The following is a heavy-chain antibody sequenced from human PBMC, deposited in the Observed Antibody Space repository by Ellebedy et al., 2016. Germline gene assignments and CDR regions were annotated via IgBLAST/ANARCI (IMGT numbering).Heavy chain of an antibody. CDR2: IYRSGST. CDR3: ARGGYCSSTSCPGLNWFDP. CDR1: GDSINSGAYS. V-gene: IGHV4-30-2*01. Sequence: SETLSLXXTVSGDSINSGAYSWSWIRQPPGKGLEWIGYIYRSGSTYYNSSLKSRVTMSVDTSKNQFSLELSSVTAADTAVYYCARGGYCSSTSCPGLNWFDPWGQGTLVTVSS. D-gene: IGHD2-2*01. J-gene: IGHJ5*02.